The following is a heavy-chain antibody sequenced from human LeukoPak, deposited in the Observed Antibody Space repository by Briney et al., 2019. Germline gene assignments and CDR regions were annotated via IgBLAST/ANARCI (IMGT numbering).Heavy chain of an antibody. Sequence: PGGSLRLSCAASGFTFSSYAMHWVRQAPGKGLEWVAVISYDGSNKYYADSVKGRFTISRDNSKNTLYLQMNSLRAEDTAVYYRAREVGQYYYDSSGYSEVFDYWGQGTLVTVSS. CDR1: GFTFSSYA. CDR2: ISYDGSNK. J-gene: IGHJ4*02. D-gene: IGHD3-22*01. CDR3: AREVGQYYYDSSGYSEVFDY. V-gene: IGHV3-30*04.